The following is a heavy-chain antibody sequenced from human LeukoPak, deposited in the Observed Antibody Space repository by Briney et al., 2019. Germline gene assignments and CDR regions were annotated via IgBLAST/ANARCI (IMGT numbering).Heavy chain of an antibody. D-gene: IGHD6-13*01. Sequence: SETLSLTCTVSGGSISSYYWSWIRQPPGKGLEWIGEIYHSGSTNYNPSLKSRVTISVDKSKNQFSLKLSSVTAADTAVYYCASWQLSDYYYMDVWGKGTTVTVSS. V-gene: IGHV4-59*12. J-gene: IGHJ6*03. CDR1: GGSISSYY. CDR2: IYHSGST. CDR3: ASWQLSDYYYMDV.